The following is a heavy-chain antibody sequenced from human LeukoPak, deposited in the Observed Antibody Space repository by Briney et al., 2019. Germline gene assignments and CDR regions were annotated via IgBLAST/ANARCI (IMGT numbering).Heavy chain of an antibody. CDR1: GFTFSSYA. V-gene: IGHV3-23*01. J-gene: IGHJ4*02. D-gene: IGHD2-2*01. Sequence: GGSLRLSCAASGFTFSSYAMSWVRQAPGKGLEWVSDISGSGGSTHYAASVKGRFTISRDNSKNTLYLQMNSLRAEDTAVYYCAKDRRGCTSTSCYCRFDYWGQGTLVTVSS. CDR3: AKDRRGCTSTSCYCRFDY. CDR2: ISGSGGST.